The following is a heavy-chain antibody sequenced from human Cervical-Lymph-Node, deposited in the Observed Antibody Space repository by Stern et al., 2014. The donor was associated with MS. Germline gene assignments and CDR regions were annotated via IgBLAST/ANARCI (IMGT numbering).Heavy chain of an antibody. D-gene: IGHD5-24*01. Sequence: QLQLQESGPGLVKPSQTLSLTCAVSGGSISSGEYYWSWIRQSPGKGLEGIGYIHYSGTTYYNPSLKSRVSMSVDTSKNQFSLKLSSVTAADTAVYYCSRDADAYSLVFGYWGRGTLVTVSS. CDR3: SRDADAYSLVFGY. J-gene: IGHJ4*02. V-gene: IGHV4-30-4*01. CDR2: IHYSGTT. CDR1: GGSISSGEYY.